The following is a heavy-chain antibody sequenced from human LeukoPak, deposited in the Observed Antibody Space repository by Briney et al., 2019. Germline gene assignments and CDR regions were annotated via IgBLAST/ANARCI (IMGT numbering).Heavy chain of an antibody. D-gene: IGHD4-17*01. CDR3: ARDGGGYGDYVSGY. CDR1: EFTFSDYY. CDR2: IDYDGRNA. V-gene: IGHV3-30*02. J-gene: IGHJ4*02. Sequence: QSGGSLRLSCTASEFTFSDYYMNWIRQAPGKGLEWVAFIDYDGRNAFYADSVKGRFTISRDNAKNSLYLQMNGLRTEDTAVYYCARDGGGYGDYVSGYWGQGTLVTVSS.